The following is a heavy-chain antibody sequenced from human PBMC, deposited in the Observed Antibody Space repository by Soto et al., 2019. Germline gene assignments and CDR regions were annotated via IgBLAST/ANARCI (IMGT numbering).Heavy chain of an antibody. Sequence: SETLSLTCAVYGGSFSGYYWSWIRQPPGKGLEWIGEINHSGSTNYNPSLKSRVTISVDTSKNQFFLKLSSVTAADTAVYYCARGGGYCSSTSCYDINWFDPWGQGTLVTVSS. J-gene: IGHJ5*02. D-gene: IGHD2-2*01. CDR2: INHSGST. CDR1: GGSFSGYY. V-gene: IGHV4-34*01. CDR3: ARGGGYCSSTSCYDINWFDP.